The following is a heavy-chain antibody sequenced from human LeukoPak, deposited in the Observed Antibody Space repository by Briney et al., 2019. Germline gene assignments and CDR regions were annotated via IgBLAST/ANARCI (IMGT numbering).Heavy chain of an antibody. V-gene: IGHV1-69*06. CDR3: ARGGHSRWNYELDY. J-gene: IGHJ4*02. CDR2: IIPIFGTA. D-gene: IGHD1-7*01. Sequence: ASVKVSCKASGGTFSSYAISWVRQAPGQGLEWMGGIIPIFGTANYAQKFQGRVTITADKSTSTAYMELSSLRSEDTAVYYCARGGHSRWNYELDYWGQGTLVTVSS. CDR1: GGTFSSYA.